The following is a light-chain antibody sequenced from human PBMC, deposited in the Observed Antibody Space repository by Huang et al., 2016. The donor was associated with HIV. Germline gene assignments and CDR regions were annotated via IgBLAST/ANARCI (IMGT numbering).Light chain of an antibody. J-gene: IGKJ4*01. CDR1: QGISSF. CDR3: QQFNNYPLT. CDR2: AAS. Sequence: IQLTQSPSSLSASVGDRVTITCRASQGISSFLAWYQQKPGKASKLLMYAASTLHSGGPVRVSGSGSGTDFTLTISSLQPEDFATYYCQQFNNYPLTFGGGTKVEIK. V-gene: IGKV1-9*01.